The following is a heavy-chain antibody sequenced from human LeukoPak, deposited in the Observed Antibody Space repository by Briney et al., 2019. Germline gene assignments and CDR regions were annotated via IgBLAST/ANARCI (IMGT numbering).Heavy chain of an antibody. V-gene: IGHV1-8*01. D-gene: IGHD3-10*01. Sequence: SVKVSCKASGYTFNTYDINWVRQATGQGLEWMGWMNPNSGNTGYAQKFQGRVTMTRNTSMSTAYMELNSLRSEDTAVYYCARANYYGSGKKDLDYWGQGTLVTVSS. CDR1: GYTFNTYD. J-gene: IGHJ4*02. CDR2: MNPNSGNT. CDR3: ARANYYGSGKKDLDY.